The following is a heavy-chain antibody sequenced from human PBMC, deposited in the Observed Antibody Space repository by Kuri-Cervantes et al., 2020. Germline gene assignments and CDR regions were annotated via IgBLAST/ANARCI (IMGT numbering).Heavy chain of an antibody. V-gene: IGHV4-61*08. D-gene: IGHD3-22*01. CDR3: ASEYYYDSSGYY. Sequence: SETLSLTCTVSGGSISSGDYYWSWIRQPPGKGLEWIGHIYYSGSTNYNPSLKSRVTISVDTSKNQFSLKLSSVTAADTAVYYCASEYYYDSSGYYLGQGTLVTVSS. J-gene: IGHJ4*02. CDR1: GGSISSGDYY. CDR2: IYYSGST.